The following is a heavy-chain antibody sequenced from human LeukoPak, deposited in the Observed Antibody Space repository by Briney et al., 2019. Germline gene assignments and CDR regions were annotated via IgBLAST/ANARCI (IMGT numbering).Heavy chain of an antibody. CDR2: INHRGSA. Sequence: PSETLSLTCAVFGESLSGRYWTWIRQPPGKGLEWIGEINHRGSANYTPSLKSRVTISGDTSNNRFSLTLASVTATDTAVYFCARGHPMPGRSVRRYYYNYYMDVWGNGTTVTVSS. CDR3: ARGHPMPGRSVRRYYYNYYMDV. CDR1: GESLSGRY. D-gene: IGHD5/OR15-5a*01. J-gene: IGHJ6*03. V-gene: IGHV4-34*01.